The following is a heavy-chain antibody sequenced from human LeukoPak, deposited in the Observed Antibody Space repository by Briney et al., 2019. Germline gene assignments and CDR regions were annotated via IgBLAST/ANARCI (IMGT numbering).Heavy chain of an antibody. Sequence: ASVKVSCKASGYTFTNYAITWVRQAPGQGLEWMGWISLYNGNTNFAQNLQGRITMTTDTATSTAYMELRDLRSDDTAMYYCAITCARGTYRFLDYWGQGTLVTVSS. CDR3: AITCARGTYRFLDY. J-gene: IGHJ4*02. CDR2: ISLYNGNT. V-gene: IGHV1-18*01. D-gene: IGHD3-16*02. CDR1: GYTFTNYA.